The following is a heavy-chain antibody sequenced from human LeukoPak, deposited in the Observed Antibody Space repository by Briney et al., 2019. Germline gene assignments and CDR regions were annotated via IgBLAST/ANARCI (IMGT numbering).Heavy chain of an antibody. CDR1: GDSINSLDL. D-gene: IGHD3-22*01. CDR2: MYLSGTT. Sequence: SGTLSLTCTVSGDSINSLDLWSWVRQPPGKGLEWIGEMYLSGTTHSNPSVKSRVTISIDKSKNQFFLNLSSVTAADTAVYYCAGLVGRYSSGLYYYYFDYWARGPWSLSPQ. CDR3: AGLVGRYSSGLYYYYFDY. V-gene: IGHV4-4*02. J-gene: IGHJ4*02.